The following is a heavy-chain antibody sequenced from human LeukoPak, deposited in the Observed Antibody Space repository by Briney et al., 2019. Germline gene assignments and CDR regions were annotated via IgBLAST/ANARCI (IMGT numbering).Heavy chain of an antibody. Sequence: PGGSLRLSCAASGFTFSSYWMSWVRQAPGKGLEWVSSISSSSSYIYYADSVKGRFTISRDNAKNTLYLQMNSLRAEDTAVYYCARGEWMVAPFVDYWGQGTLVTVSS. CDR2: ISSSSSYI. CDR3: ARGEWMVAPFVDY. CDR1: GFTFSSYW. V-gene: IGHV3-21*01. D-gene: IGHD3-10*01. J-gene: IGHJ4*02.